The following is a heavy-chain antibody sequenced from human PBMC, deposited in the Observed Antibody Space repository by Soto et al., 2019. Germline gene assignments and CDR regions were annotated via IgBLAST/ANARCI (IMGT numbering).Heavy chain of an antibody. CDR3: AREYVYYRVSAFDI. Sequence: QVQLQESGPGLVKPSETLSLTCTVSGGSISSYYWSWIRQPAGKGLEWIGRIYTSGSTNYNPSLKSRFTMSVDTSKNQFSLKLSSVTAADTAVYYCAREYVYYRVSAFDIWGQGTMVTVSS. CDR2: IYTSGST. D-gene: IGHD3-22*01. J-gene: IGHJ3*02. CDR1: GGSISSYY. V-gene: IGHV4-4*07.